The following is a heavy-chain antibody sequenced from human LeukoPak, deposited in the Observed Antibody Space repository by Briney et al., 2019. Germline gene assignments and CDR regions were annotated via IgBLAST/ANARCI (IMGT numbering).Heavy chain of an antibody. CDR2: IYHSGST. D-gene: IGHD6-19*01. CDR3: ARVMGIAVADSYGMDV. Sequence: SETLSLTCAVSGGSISSSNWWSWVRQPPGKGLEWIGEIYHSGSTNYNPSLKSRVTISVDKYKNQFSLKLSSVTAADTAVYYCARVMGIAVADSYGMDVWGQGTTVTVSS. CDR1: GGSISSSNW. V-gene: IGHV4-4*02. J-gene: IGHJ6*02.